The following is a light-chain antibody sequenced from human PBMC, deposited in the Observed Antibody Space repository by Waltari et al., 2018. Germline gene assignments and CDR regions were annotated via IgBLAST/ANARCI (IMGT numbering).Light chain of an antibody. CDR2: KAS. Sequence: DIQMTQSPSTLSASVGDRVTITCRTSQSISTWLAWYQQKPGKAPKLLIYKASNLENEVPSRFSGSGSGTEFTLTISSLQPDDFATFYCQQYKSYPPTFGGGTKVDIK. J-gene: IGKJ4*01. CDR3: QQYKSYPPT. V-gene: IGKV1-5*03. CDR1: QSISTW.